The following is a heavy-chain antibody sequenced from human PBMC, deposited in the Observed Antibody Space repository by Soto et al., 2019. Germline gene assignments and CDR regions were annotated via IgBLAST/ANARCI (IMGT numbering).Heavy chain of an antibody. CDR1: GYSISSGYY. CDR2: IYHSGNT. CDR3: ARVKDFWSGPEFDY. Sequence: PSETLSLTYAVSGYSISSGYYWGWIRQPPGKGLEWIGSIYHSGNTYYNPSLKSRVTISVDTSKNQFSLKLSSVTAADTAVYYCARVKDFWSGPEFDYWGQGTLVTVSS. J-gene: IGHJ4*02. D-gene: IGHD3-3*01. V-gene: IGHV4-38-2*01.